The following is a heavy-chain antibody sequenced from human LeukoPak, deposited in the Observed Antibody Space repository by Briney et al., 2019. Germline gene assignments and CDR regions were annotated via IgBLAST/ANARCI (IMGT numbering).Heavy chain of an antibody. CDR2: INSDGSST. CDR1: GFTFSGYW. D-gene: IGHD6-19*01. V-gene: IGHV3-74*01. Sequence: SGGSLRLSCAASGFTFSGYWMHWVRQAPGKGLVWVSRINSDGSSTSYADSVKGRFTISRDNSKNTLFLQMNSLRGEDTAMYYCARVQGGGYRTADYWGQGTLVTVSS. J-gene: IGHJ4*02. CDR3: ARVQGGGYRTADY.